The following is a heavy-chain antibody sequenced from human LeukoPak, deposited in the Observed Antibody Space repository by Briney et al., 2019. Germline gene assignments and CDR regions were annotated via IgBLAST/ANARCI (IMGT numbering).Heavy chain of an antibody. CDR2: ISSSGSTT. Sequence: PGGSLRLSCAASGFTFSSYEMNWVRQAPGKGLEWVSYISSSGSTTYYADSVKGRFTISRDNAKNSLYLQMNSLRAEDTAVYYCARGTTRAWFDPWGQGTLVTVSS. J-gene: IGHJ5*02. CDR3: ARGTTRAWFDP. D-gene: IGHD1-26*01. CDR1: GFTFSSYE. V-gene: IGHV3-48*03.